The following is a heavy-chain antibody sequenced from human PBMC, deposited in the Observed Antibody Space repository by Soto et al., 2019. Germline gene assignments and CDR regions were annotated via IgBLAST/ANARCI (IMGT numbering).Heavy chain of an antibody. J-gene: IGHJ4*02. V-gene: IGHV3-33*01. Sequence: PGGSLRLSCAASGFTFSSYGMHWVRQAPGKGLEWVAVIWYDGSNKYYADSVKGRFTISRDNSKNTLYLQMNSPRAEDTAVYYCARVSRGSSGWYGYSYYFDYWGQGT. CDR1: GFTFSSYG. D-gene: IGHD6-19*01. CDR2: IWYDGSNK. CDR3: ARVSRGSSGWYGYSYYFDY.